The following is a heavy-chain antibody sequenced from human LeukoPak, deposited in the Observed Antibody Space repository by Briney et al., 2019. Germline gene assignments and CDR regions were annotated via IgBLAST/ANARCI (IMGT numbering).Heavy chain of an antibody. CDR3: AELGITMIGGV. CDR2: ISSSGSTI. CDR1: GFTFTDYL. Sequence: GGSLRLSCAASGFTFTDYLMTWVRQAPGKGLEWVSYISSSGSTIYYADSVKGRFTISRDNAKNSLYLQMNSLRAEDTAVYYCAELGITMIGGVWGKGTTVTISS. V-gene: IGHV3-48*03. D-gene: IGHD3-10*02. J-gene: IGHJ6*04.